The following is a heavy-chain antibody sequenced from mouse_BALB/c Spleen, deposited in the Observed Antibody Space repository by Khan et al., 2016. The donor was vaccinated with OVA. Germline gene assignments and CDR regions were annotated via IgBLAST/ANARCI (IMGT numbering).Heavy chain of an antibody. CDR1: GYSITSGYF. Sequence: VQLVESGPGLVKPSQSLSLTCSVTGYSITSGYFWNWIRQFPGNKLEWMGYIRYDGNSNYNPSLKNRISITRDTSKNPFFLKLNSVTPEDTATYYCARGGSSGPAWFAYWGQGTLVTVSA. CDR3: ARGGSSGPAWFAY. D-gene: IGHD3-1*01. CDR2: IRYDGNS. J-gene: IGHJ3*01. V-gene: IGHV3-6*02.